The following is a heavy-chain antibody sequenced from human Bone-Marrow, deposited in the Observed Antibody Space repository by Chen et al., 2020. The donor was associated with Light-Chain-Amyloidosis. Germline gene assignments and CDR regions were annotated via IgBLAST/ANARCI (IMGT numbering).Heavy chain of an antibody. D-gene: IGHD2-21*01. V-gene: IGHV4-39*07. Sequence: QLQLQESGTGLVEPSQTLSLTCTVSGASIISSEYYWGWMRQAPGKGLEWIGSIFRGDITYYTSSLKSRVTLSVDTSNNHISLRLRSVTAGDTAIYYCARGPSEVEWGVVKSAFAFDFWGQGTMVTVSS. CDR1: GASIISSEYY. CDR3: ARGPSEVEWGVVKSAFAFDF. J-gene: IGHJ3*01. CDR2: IFRGDIT.